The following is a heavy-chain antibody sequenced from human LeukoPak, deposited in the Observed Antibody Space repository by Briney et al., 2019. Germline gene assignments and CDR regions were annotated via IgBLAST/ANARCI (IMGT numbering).Heavy chain of an antibody. J-gene: IGHJ5*02. CDR1: GGTFIIYA. V-gene: IGHV1-69*06. CDR2: IIPIFGTA. Sequence: GASVKVSFKASGGTFIIYAISWVRQAPGQGLEWMGGIIPIFGTANYAQKFQGRVTITADKSTTTAYMELRSLTSDDTAVYYCARAGAVVDNWFDPWGQGTLVTVSS. CDR3: ARAGAVVDNWFDP. D-gene: IGHD2-15*01.